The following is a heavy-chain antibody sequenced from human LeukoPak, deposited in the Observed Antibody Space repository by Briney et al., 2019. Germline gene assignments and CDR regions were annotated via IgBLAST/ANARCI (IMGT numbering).Heavy chain of an antibody. CDR2: LSGSGGST. CDR3: ARGSTGTTRSWFDP. J-gene: IGHJ5*02. V-gene: IGHV3-23*01. Sequence: GGSLRLSCAASGFAFSNYAMNWVRQAPGRGLEWVSGLSGSGGSTYYADSVKGRFTISRDNSKNTVSLQMNSLRAEDMAVYYCARGSTGTTRSWFDPWGQGTLVTVSS. D-gene: IGHD1-1*01. CDR1: GFAFSNYA.